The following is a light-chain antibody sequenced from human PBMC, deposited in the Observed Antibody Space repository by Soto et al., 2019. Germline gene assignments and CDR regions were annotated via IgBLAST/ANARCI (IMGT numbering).Light chain of an antibody. CDR2: EVS. Sequence: QSVLTQPASVSGSPGQSITISCTGTSSDVGAYNYVSWYQQHPGKAPKLMIYEVSNRPSGVSNRFSGSKSGNTASLTISGLQAEDEADYYCSSYTSSSTLVFGTRTKGTVL. CDR3: SSYTSSSTLV. CDR1: SSDVGAYNY. J-gene: IGLJ1*01. V-gene: IGLV2-14*01.